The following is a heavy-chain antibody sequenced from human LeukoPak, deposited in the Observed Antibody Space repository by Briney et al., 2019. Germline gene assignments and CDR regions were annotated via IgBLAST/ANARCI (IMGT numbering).Heavy chain of an antibody. J-gene: IGHJ4*02. V-gene: IGHV3-30*04. CDR1: GFTFRSYS. Sequence: GGSLRLPCVASGFTFRSYSMHWVRQSPGKGLEWVTVISYDGSNKYYADSVKGRFTISRDNSKNTLYLQMNSLRAEDTAVYYCAKSEYTFGFGLYWGQGTLVTVSS. CDR3: AKSEYTFGFGLY. D-gene: IGHD5-18*01. CDR2: ISYDGSNK.